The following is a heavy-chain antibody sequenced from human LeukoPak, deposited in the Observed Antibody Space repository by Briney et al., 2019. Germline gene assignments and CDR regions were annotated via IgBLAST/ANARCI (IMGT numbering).Heavy chain of an antibody. V-gene: IGHV3-23*01. CDR2: ITGSGGST. CDR3: AKLGISDGIDF. CDR1: GFTFSSHA. Sequence: AGGSLRLSCAASGFTFSSHAMTWVPQAPGKGLEWGSSITGSGGSTFYAASVKGRFTISRDNSTNTLYLQMNSLRAEDTAVYYCAKLGISDGIDFWGQGTLVTVSS. J-gene: IGHJ4*02. D-gene: IGHD2-15*01.